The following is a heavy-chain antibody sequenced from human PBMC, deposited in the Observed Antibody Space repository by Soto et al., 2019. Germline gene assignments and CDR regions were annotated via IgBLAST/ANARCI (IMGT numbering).Heavy chain of an antibody. V-gene: IGHV4-30-4*08. CDR3: ARDNILGILYGGMDV. CDR1: GGSVSNSEYH. J-gene: IGHJ6*02. D-gene: IGHD3-3*01. CDR2: IYYSGST. Sequence: SETLSLTCTVSGGSVSNSEYHWGWVRQTSGMGLEWIGTIYYSGSTYYNPSLKSRVTMSVDTSKNQFSLKLSSVSAADTAVYYCARDNILGILYGGMDVWGQGTTVTVSS.